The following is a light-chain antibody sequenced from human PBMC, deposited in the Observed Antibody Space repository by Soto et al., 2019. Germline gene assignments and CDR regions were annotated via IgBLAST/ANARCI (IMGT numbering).Light chain of an antibody. Sequence: EIVLTQSPATLSLSPGKRATLSCRTSQNVNRYLAWYQQKPGQAPRLLIYDASNRATGIPARFSGSGSGTDFTLTVSSLEPEDFAVYYCQQRGNWPITFGQGTRLEIK. CDR3: QQRGNWPIT. CDR2: DAS. J-gene: IGKJ5*01. V-gene: IGKV3-11*01. CDR1: QNVNRY.